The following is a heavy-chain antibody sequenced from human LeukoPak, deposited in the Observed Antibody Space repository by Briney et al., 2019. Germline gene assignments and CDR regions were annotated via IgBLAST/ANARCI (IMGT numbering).Heavy chain of an antibody. CDR3: ARVYDSRGNDY. Sequence: GRSLRLSCAASGFTVSSNYMSWVRQAPGKGLEWVSVIYSGGSTYYADSLKGRFTISRDNSKNTLYLQMNSLRAEDTAVYYCARVYDSRGNDYWGQGTLVTVSS. D-gene: IGHD3-22*01. V-gene: IGHV3-53*01. CDR2: IYSGGST. CDR1: GFTVSSNY. J-gene: IGHJ4*02.